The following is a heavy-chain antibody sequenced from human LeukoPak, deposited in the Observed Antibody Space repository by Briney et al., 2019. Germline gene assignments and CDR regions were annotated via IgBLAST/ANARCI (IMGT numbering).Heavy chain of an antibody. CDR1: GYSFTSYW. Sequence: GESLKISCKGSGYSFTSYWIGWVRQMPGKGLEWMGIIYPGDSDTRYSPSFQGRVTISADKSISTAYLQWSSLKASDTAMYYCARLPYYYDSSGPRLSDYFDYWGQGTLVTVSS. J-gene: IGHJ4*02. CDR2: IYPGDSDT. D-gene: IGHD3-22*01. CDR3: ARLPYYYDSSGPRLSDYFDY. V-gene: IGHV5-51*01.